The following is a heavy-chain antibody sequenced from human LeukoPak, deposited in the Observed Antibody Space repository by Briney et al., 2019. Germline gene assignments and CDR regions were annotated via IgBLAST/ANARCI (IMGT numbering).Heavy chain of an antibody. D-gene: IGHD6-6*01. CDR3: ATQPTAPGKELVAARPSYFDY. J-gene: IGHJ4*02. Sequence: GASVKVSCKVSGYTLTELSMHWVRQAPGKGLEWMGGFDPEDGETIYAQKFQGRVTMTEDTSTDTAYMELSSLRSEDTAVYYCATQPTAPGKELVAARPSYFDYWGQGTLVTVSS. CDR2: FDPEDGET. CDR1: GYTLTELS. V-gene: IGHV1-24*01.